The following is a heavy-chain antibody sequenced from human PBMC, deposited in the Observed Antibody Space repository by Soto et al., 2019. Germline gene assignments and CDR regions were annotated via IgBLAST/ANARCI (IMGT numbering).Heavy chain of an antibody. D-gene: IGHD3-10*01. CDR3: TTEGYYGSGSYYNCDAFDI. CDR2: IKSKTDGGTT. V-gene: IGHV3-15*01. Sequence: GGSLRLSCAASGFTFSNAWMSWVRQAPGKGLEWVGHIKSKTDGGTTDYAAPVKGRFTISRDDSKNTLYLQMNSLKTEDTAVYYCTTEGYYGSGSYYNCDAFDIWGQGTMVTVSS. J-gene: IGHJ3*02. CDR1: GFTFSNAW.